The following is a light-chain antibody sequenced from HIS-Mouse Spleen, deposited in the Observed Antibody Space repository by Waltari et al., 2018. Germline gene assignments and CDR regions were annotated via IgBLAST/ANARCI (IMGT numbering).Light chain of an antibody. CDR2: DAS. V-gene: IGKV1-13*02. Sequence: AIQLTQSPSSLSASVGDRVTITCRASQGISSALAWYQQQPGKAPKLLIYDASRLESGVPSRFSGSGSGTDFTLTISSLQPEEFATYYCQQFNSYPYSTFCGGTKVEIK. J-gene: IGKJ4*01. CDR3: QQFNSYPYST. CDR1: QGISSA.